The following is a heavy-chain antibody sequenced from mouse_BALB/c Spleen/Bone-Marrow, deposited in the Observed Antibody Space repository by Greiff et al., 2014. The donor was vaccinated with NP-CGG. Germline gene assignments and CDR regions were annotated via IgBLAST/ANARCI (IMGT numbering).Heavy chain of an antibody. Sequence: VQLQQSGAELAKPGASVKMSCKASGYNFTDTWIHWIKQRPGQGLEWIGYINPSTGYAEYNQNFKDKATLTVDKSSSTAYMQLSSLTSEDSAVYYCARDYWGQGTTLTVSS. V-gene: IGHV1-7*01. CDR1: GYNFTDTW. CDR3: ARDY. CDR2: INPSTGYA. J-gene: IGHJ2*01.